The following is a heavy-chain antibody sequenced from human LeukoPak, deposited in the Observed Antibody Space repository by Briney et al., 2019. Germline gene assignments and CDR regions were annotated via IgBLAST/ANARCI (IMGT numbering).Heavy chain of an antibody. Sequence: PSETLSLTCAVSGGSLSSSSYYWGWVRQPPGEGLGWHGRIYYSGRTYYNPSLKGRVTISVDTSKNQFSLKLSSVTAADTAVYYCARGADYGGNSSFWPHSKYYFDYWGQGTLVTVSS. V-gene: IGHV4-39*07. CDR1: GGSLSSSSYY. CDR3: ARGADYGGNSSFWPHSKYYFDY. J-gene: IGHJ4*02. D-gene: IGHD4-23*01. CDR2: IYYSGRT.